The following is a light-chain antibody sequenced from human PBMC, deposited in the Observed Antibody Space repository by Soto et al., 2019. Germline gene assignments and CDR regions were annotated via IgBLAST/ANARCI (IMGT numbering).Light chain of an antibody. V-gene: IGLV2-14*01. J-gene: IGLJ1*01. CDR1: SSDVGGYKY. CDR3: SSYTSTNTQV. CDR2: EVS. Sequence: QSALTQPASVSGSPVQSISISCTGTSSDVGGYKYVSWYQQHPGKAPKLLIYEVSNRPSGVSNRFSGSKSGNTASVTISGLQAEDEADYYCSSYTSTNTQVFGTGTKVTVL.